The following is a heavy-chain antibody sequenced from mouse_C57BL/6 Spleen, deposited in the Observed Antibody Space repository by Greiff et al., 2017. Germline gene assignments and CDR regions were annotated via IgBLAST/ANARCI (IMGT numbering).Heavy chain of an antibody. CDR3: ARMRDGYYHWYFDV. V-gene: IGHV8-8*01. CDR2: IWWDDDK. CDR1: GFSLSTFGMG. D-gene: IGHD2-3*01. Sequence: QVTLKVSGPGLLQPSQTLSLTCSFSGFSLSTFGMGVGWICPPSGMGLEWLALIWWDDDKSYNPALKSRLTISTDTSKNQVFLKIANVDAADTATDYCARMRDGYYHWYFDVWGTGTTVTVSS. J-gene: IGHJ1*03.